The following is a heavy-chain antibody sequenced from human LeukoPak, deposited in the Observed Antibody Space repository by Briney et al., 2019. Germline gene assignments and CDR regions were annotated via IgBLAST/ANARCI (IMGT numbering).Heavy chain of an antibody. CDR1: GNSFNNHF. D-gene: IGHD3-10*01. CDR3: ARRSTVIRGVLEEAFDY. J-gene: IGHJ4*02. Sequence: GESLKISCKGSGNSFNNHFIGWVRQMPGKGLEWMGIIYPGDSETRYSPSFEGLVTISADKSISTVYLQWSSLEASATAMYYCARRSTVIRGVLEEAFDYWGQGTLVTVSS. CDR2: IYPGDSET. V-gene: IGHV5-51*01.